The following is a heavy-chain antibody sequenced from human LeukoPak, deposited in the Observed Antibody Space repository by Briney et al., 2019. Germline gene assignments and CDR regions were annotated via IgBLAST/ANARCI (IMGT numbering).Heavy chain of an antibody. CDR3: ARDRGGNSSWYEGAFDI. V-gene: IGHV1-2*02. D-gene: IGHD6-13*01. J-gene: IGHJ3*02. Sequence: ASVKVSCKASGYSFTGYYMHWVRQAPGQGLEWMGWINPNSGGTNYAQKFQGRVTMTRDTSISTAYMELSRLRSDDTAVYYCARDRGGNSSWYEGAFDIWGQGTMVTVSS. CDR1: GYSFTGYY. CDR2: INPNSGGT.